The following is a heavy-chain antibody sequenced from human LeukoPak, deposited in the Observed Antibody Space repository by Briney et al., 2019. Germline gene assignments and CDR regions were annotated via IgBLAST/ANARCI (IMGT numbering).Heavy chain of an antibody. D-gene: IGHD6-6*01. CDR2: IYTSGST. Sequence: SETLSLTCTVSGGSISSYYWSWIRQPAGKGLEWIGRIYTSGSTNYNPSLKSRVTMSVDTSKNQFSLKLSSVTAADTAVYYCARGGSYSSSFNSYYYMDVWGKGTTVTVSS. V-gene: IGHV4-4*07. CDR1: GGSISSYY. CDR3: ARGGSYSSSFNSYYYMDV. J-gene: IGHJ6*03.